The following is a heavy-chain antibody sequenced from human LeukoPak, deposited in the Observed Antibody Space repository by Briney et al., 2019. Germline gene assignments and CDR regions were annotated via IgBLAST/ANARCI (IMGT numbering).Heavy chain of an antibody. J-gene: IGHJ6*03. D-gene: IGHD2-2*01. V-gene: IGHV1-69*04. Sequence: GASVKVSCKASGGTFSSYAISWVRQAPGQGLEWMGRIIPILGIANYAQKFQGRVTITADKSTSTAYMELSSLRSEDTAVYYCARAPNCSSTSCYRSSHYYYYMDVWGKGTTVTVSS. CDR3: ARAPNCSSTSCYRSSHYYYYMDV. CDR1: GGTFSSYA. CDR2: IIPILGIA.